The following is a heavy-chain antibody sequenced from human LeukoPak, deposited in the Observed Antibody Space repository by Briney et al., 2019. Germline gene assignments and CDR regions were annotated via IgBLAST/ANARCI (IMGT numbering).Heavy chain of an antibody. CDR2: IYYSGSI. CDR3: ARVTGYMIEDYFDY. Sequence: SSETLSLTCTLSVGSLCKYYYSCLPDPPGKGLEWLGYIYYSGSINYKPSLKSRVTISVETSKNQFSLKLRSVTAADTAVYYCARVTGYMIEDYFDYWGQGTLVTVSS. D-gene: IGHD3-22*01. CDR1: VGSLCKYY. V-gene: IGHV4-59*01. J-gene: IGHJ4*02.